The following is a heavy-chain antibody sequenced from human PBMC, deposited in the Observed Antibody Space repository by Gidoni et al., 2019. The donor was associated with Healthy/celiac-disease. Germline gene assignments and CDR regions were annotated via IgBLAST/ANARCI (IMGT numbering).Heavy chain of an antibody. CDR2: IYYSGST. CDR3: AKGEAARPLFHYYYYMDV. Sequence: QVQLQESGPGLVKPSETLSLTCTVPGGSIRSYYWSWIRQPPGKGLEWIGYIYYSGSTNYNPSLKSRVTISVDTSKNQFSLKLSSVTAADTAVYYCAKGEAARPLFHYYYYMDVWGKGTTVTVSS. J-gene: IGHJ6*03. V-gene: IGHV4-59*01. CDR1: GGSIRSYY. D-gene: IGHD6-6*01.